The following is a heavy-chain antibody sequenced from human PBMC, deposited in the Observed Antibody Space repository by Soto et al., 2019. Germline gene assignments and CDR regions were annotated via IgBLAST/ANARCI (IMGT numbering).Heavy chain of an antibody. CDR2: IKSKTHGGTT. V-gene: IGHV3-15*01. Sequence: EVQLVESGGGLVKPGGSLSLSCAASGFTFSNGWMSWVREARGKGLEWVGRIKSKTHGGTTDDAAPVKGSLAISIEDTKNTLYPQTNSLQTDDTAVYYCTTGQQCLPQGTFDIWGQGTMVTVSS. D-gene: IGHD6-19*01. CDR3: TTGQQCLPQGTFDI. J-gene: IGHJ3*02. CDR1: GFTFSNGW.